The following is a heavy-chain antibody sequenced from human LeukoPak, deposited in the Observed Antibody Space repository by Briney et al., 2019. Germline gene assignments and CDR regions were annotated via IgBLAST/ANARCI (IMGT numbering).Heavy chain of an antibody. Sequence: GGSLRLSCAASGFTFGSYAVSWVRRAPGKGLEWVSGIGGSGGSTEYADSVKGRFTISRDNSKNTLYLQMNSLRAEDTAVYYCAKAGYSGYDFDFGSSWGQGTLVTVSS. CDR2: IGGSGGST. V-gene: IGHV3-23*01. CDR3: AKAGYSGYDFDFGSS. CDR1: GFTFGSYA. J-gene: IGHJ4*02. D-gene: IGHD5-12*01.